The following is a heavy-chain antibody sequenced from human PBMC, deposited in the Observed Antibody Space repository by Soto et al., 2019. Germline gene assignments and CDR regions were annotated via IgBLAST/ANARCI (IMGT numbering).Heavy chain of an antibody. Sequence: QVQLQESGPGLVKPSETLSLTCTVSGGSISSYYWSWIRQPPGKGLEWIGYIYYSGSTNYNPSLKSRVTISVDTSKNQFSLKLSSVTAADTAVYYCARLPIPYYYGSGSYRYFDLWGRGTLVTVSS. D-gene: IGHD3-10*01. J-gene: IGHJ2*01. CDR3: ARLPIPYYYGSGSYRYFDL. CDR1: GGSISSYY. V-gene: IGHV4-59*01. CDR2: IYYSGST.